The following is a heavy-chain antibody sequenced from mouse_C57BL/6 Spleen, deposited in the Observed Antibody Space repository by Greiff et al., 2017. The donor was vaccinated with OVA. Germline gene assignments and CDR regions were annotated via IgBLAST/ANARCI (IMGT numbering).Heavy chain of an antibody. CDR3: ARTLAD. Sequence: EVKLVESGGGLVKPGGSLKLSCAASGFTFSDYGMHWVRQAPEKGLEWVAYISSGSSTIYYADTVKGRFTISRDNAKNTLFLQMTSLRSEDTAMYYCARTLADWGQGTLVTVSA. J-gene: IGHJ3*01. CDR2: ISSGSSTI. V-gene: IGHV5-17*01. CDR1: GFTFSDYG.